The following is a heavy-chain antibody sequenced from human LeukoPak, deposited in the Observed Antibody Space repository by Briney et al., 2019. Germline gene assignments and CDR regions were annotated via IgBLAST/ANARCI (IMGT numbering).Heavy chain of an antibody. Sequence: SETLSLTCSVSGGPISSYYWNWIRQPPGKGLEWIGYIYYSGYTNYNPSLKSRVTISVDTSKNQFSLKLSSVTAADTAVYYCARGLWFGEYAYYYYGMDVWGQGTTVTVSS. CDR3: ARGLWFGEYAYYYYGMDV. J-gene: IGHJ6*02. CDR1: GGPISSYY. V-gene: IGHV4-59*01. D-gene: IGHD3-10*01. CDR2: IYYSGYT.